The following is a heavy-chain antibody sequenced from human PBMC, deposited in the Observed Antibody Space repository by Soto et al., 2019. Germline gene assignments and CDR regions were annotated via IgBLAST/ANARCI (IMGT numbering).Heavy chain of an antibody. CDR3: ARRCESSDCYIVDIPFDS. J-gene: IGHJ4*02. CDR1: GYTFTNYW. CDR2: MYPGDSDT. Sequence: EVQLVQSGAEVKKPGESLKISCKTSGYTFTNYWIRWVRQMPWKGLVWLGVMYPGDSDTRYHPSFKGQINISAAKSINTAYLQWHSLQAADTATAYCARRCESSDCYIVDIPFDSWGQGTMVSV. V-gene: IGHV5-51*01. D-gene: IGHD6-19*01.